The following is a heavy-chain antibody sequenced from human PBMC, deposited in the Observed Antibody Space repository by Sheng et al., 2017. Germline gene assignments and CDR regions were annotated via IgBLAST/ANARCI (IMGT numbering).Heavy chain of an antibody. V-gene: IGHV4-34*01. CDR3: ARGPKSDCSSTSCYELAYDY. D-gene: IGHD2-2*01. Sequence: QVQLQQWGAGLLKPSETLSLTCAVYGGSFSGYYWSWIRQPPGKGLEWIGEINHSGSTNYNPSLKSRVTISVDTSKNQFSLKLSSVTAADTAVYYCARGPKSDCSSTSCYELAYDYWGQGTLVTVSS. J-gene: IGHJ4*02. CDR2: INHSGST. CDR1: GGSFSGYY.